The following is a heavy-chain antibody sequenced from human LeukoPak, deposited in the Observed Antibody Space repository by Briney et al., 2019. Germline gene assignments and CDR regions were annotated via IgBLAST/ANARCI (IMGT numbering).Heavy chain of an antibody. J-gene: IGHJ4*02. CDR2: ISGSGGST. D-gene: IGHD3-3*01. Sequence: GGSLRLSCAASGFTFSSYAMSWVRQAPGKGLEWVSGISGSGGSTNYADSVKGRFTISRDIAKNTLYLQMNSLRAEDTGVYYCAKDHYWSIDYWGRGTLVTVSS. CDR1: GFTFSSYA. CDR3: AKDHYWSIDY. V-gene: IGHV3-23*01.